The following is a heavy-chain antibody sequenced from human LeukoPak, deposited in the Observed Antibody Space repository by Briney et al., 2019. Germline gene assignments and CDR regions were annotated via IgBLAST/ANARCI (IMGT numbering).Heavy chain of an antibody. J-gene: IGHJ3*02. CDR1: GYTFTSYY. D-gene: IGHD3-22*01. V-gene: IGHV1-46*01. CDR3: AREYYYDSSGYYHGAFDI. Sequence: GASVKVSCKASGYTFTSYYMHWVRQAPGQGLEWMGIINPSGGSTSYAQKFQGRVTMTRDTSTSTVYMELSSLRSEDTAVYYCAREYYYDSSGYYHGAFDIWGQGTMVTVSS. CDR2: INPSGGST.